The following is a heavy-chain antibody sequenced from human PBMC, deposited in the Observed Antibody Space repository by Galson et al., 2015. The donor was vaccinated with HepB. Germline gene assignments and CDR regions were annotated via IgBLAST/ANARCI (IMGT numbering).Heavy chain of an antibody. Sequence: SLRLSCAASGFTFNNAWLNWVRQAPGKGLEWVGRIKSKTDGETTDYAAPVKGRFTISRDDSKNTVYLQMNSLKSEDTGVYYCTTVGTDWYYDNLIGGFLLDFWGQGTLVTVSS. J-gene: IGHJ4*02. CDR1: GFTFNNAW. CDR3: TTVGTDWYYDNLIGGFLLDF. CDR2: IKSKTDGETT. V-gene: IGHV3-15*07. D-gene: IGHD3-9*01.